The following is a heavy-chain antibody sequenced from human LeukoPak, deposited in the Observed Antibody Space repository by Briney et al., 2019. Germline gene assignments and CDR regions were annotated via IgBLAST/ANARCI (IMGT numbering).Heavy chain of an antibody. CDR3: VKEQSSGWYRVADS. V-gene: IGHV3-30*18. J-gene: IGHJ4*02. D-gene: IGHD6-19*01. CDR2: FSYDGSEI. Sequence: GGSLRLSCAASGITISSEGMHWVRQAPGKGLEWLAFFSYDGSEIYYSDSAKGRFTISKEYSKNTLHLQMNSLRVEDTAVYYCVKEQSSGWYRVADSWGQGTLVTVSS. CDR1: GITISSEG.